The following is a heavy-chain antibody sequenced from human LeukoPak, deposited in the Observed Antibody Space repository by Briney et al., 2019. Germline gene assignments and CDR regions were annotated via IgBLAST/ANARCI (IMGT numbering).Heavy chain of an antibody. CDR3: ASLSPPGNWNYLGDWYFDL. J-gene: IGHJ2*01. D-gene: IGHD1-7*01. V-gene: IGHV3-23*01. CDR2: ISSSSSYI. Sequence: GGSLRLSCAASGFTFSSYAMSWVRQAPGKGLEWVSSISSSSSYIYYADSVKGRFTISRDNSKNTLYLQMNSLRAEDTAVYYCASLSPPGNWNYLGDWYFDLWGRGTLVTVSS. CDR1: GFTFSSYA.